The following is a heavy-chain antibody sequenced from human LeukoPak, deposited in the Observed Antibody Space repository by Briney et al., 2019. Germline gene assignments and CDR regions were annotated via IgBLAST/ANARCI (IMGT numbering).Heavy chain of an antibody. D-gene: IGHD3-22*01. J-gene: IGHJ4*02. CDR1: GGTFISYA. V-gene: IGHV1-69*04. Sequence: ASVKVSCKASGGTFISYAISWVRQAPGQGLEWMGRIIPILGIANYAQKFQGRVTITADKSTSTAYMELSSLRSEDTAVYYCARPARYYYDSSGYLRYWGQGTLVTVSS. CDR3: ARPARYYYDSSGYLRY. CDR2: IIPILGIA.